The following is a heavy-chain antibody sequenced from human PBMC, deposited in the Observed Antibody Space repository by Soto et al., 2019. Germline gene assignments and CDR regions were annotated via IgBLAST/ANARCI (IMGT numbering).Heavy chain of an antibody. D-gene: IGHD3-3*01. CDR2: IKSDGGSA. CDR1: GFTFSDFW. V-gene: IGHV3-74*01. J-gene: IGHJ6*04. CDR3: ARGANGPYYADV. Sequence: GGSLRLSCAASGFTFSDFWLHWVRQAPEKGLVWVSRIKSDGGSANYADSVKGRFTIFRDNAKNTVYLQMDSLRAEDTAVYYCARGANGPYYADVWGKGTTVTVSS.